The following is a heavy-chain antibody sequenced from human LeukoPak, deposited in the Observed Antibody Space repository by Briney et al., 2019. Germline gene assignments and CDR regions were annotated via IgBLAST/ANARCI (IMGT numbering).Heavy chain of an antibody. D-gene: IGHD4-17*01. Sequence: SAKVSCKASGGTFSSYAISWVRQAPGQGLEWMGRIIPILGIANYAQKFQGRVTITADKSTSTAYMELSSLRSEDTAVYYCARASSATVTGVYFDYWGQGTLFTVSS. CDR3: ARASSATVTGVYFDY. CDR2: IIPILGIA. CDR1: GGTFSSYA. V-gene: IGHV1-69*04. J-gene: IGHJ4*02.